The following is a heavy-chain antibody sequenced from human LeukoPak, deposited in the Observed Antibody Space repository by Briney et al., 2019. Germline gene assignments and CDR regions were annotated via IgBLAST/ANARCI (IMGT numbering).Heavy chain of an antibody. V-gene: IGHV4-31*03. CDR1: GGSISSGGYY. CDR3: ARIVAGYDILTGYYPYYFDY. J-gene: IGHJ4*02. Sequence: SETLSLTCTASGGSISSGGYYWSWIRQHPGKGLEWIGYIYYSGSTYYNPSLESRVTISVDTSKNQFSLKLSSVTAADTAVYYCARIVAGYDILTGYYPYYFDYWGQGTLVTVSS. D-gene: IGHD3-9*01. CDR2: IYYSGST.